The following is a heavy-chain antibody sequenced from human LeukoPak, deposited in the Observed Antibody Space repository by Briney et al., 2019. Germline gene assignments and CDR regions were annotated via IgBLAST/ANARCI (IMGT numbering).Heavy chain of an antibody. CDR3: AREWSTALDY. J-gene: IGHJ4*02. V-gene: IGHV3-48*02. Sequence: GSLRLSCAASGFTFRSYSMNGVRQAPGKGLEWVAYISSSSSTIYYAASVKGRFTISRDNAKNSLYLQVNSLRDEDTAVYYCAREWSTALDYWGQGALVIVSS. CDR1: GFTFRSYS. D-gene: IGHD4-11*01. CDR2: ISSSSSTI.